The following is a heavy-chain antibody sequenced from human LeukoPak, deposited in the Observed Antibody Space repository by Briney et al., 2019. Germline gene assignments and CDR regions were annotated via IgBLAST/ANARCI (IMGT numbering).Heavy chain of an antibody. CDR2: IIPIFGTA. Sequence: RASVKVSCKASGGTFSSYAISWVRQAPGQGLEWMGGIIPIFGTANYAQKFQGRVTITADESTSTAYMELSSLRSEDTAVYYCARDKGYSLYWFDPWGQGTLVTVSS. CDR3: ARDKGYSLYWFDP. CDR1: GGTFSSYA. V-gene: IGHV1-69*13. D-gene: IGHD5-18*01. J-gene: IGHJ5*02.